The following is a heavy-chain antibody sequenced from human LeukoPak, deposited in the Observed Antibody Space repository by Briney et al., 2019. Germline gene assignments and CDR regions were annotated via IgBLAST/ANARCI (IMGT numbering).Heavy chain of an antibody. CDR1: VYTFTGYY. J-gene: IGHJ4*02. V-gene: IGHV1-2*02. CDR3: AREGGGYSGYDYDY. D-gene: IGHD5-12*01. Sequence: ASVKVSCKASVYTFTGYYMHWVRQAPGQGLGWMGWINPNSGGTNYAQKFQGRVTMTRDTSISTAYMELSRLRSDDTAVYYCAREGGGYSGYDYDYWGQGTLVTVSS. CDR2: INPNSGGT.